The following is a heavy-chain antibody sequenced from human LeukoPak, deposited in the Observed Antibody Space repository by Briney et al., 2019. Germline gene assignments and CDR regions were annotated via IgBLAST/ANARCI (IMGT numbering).Heavy chain of an antibody. CDR1: GYTFTSYG. Sequence: ASVTVSCKASGYTFTSYGISWVRQAPGQGLEWMGWISAYNGNTNYAQKLQGRVTMTTDTSTSTAYMELRSLRSDDTAVYYCARGSVVPAAMVAFDIWGQGTMVTVSS. D-gene: IGHD2-2*01. V-gene: IGHV1-18*01. J-gene: IGHJ3*02. CDR3: ARGSVVPAAMVAFDI. CDR2: ISAYNGNT.